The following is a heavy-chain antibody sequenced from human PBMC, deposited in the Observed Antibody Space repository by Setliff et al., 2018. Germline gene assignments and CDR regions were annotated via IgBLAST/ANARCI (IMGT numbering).Heavy chain of an antibody. CDR1: GVSIRSYY. D-gene: IGHD3-10*01. CDR2: IDRTGNR. V-gene: IGHV4-59*05. Sequence: SETLSLTCTVSGVSIRSYYWSWIRQPPGKGLEWIGSIDRTGNRYYNSPLRSRVTLSIDMSRNEFSLELRSMTAADTAMYYCARRDEYLQFREFFDFWGQGILVTVSS. CDR3: ARRDEYLQFREFFDF. J-gene: IGHJ4*02.